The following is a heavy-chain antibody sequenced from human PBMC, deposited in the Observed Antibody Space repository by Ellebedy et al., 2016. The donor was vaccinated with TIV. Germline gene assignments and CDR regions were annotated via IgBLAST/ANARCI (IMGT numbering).Heavy chain of an antibody. V-gene: IGHV1-69*06. CDR3: AAENGDYQGIDY. Sequence: ASVKVSCKASGGTFGSYAISWVRQAPGQGLEWMGGIIPIFGTANYAQKFQGRVTITADKSTSTAYMELSSLRSEDTAAYYCAAENGDYQGIDYWGQGTLVTVSS. D-gene: IGHD4-17*01. J-gene: IGHJ4*02. CDR2: IIPIFGTA. CDR1: GGTFGSYA.